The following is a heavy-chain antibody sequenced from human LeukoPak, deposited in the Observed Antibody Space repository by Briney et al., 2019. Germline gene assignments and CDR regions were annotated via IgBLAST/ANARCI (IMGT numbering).Heavy chain of an antibody. CDR3: ARDQQWLLY. Sequence: GGSLRLSCAASGFTFSSSAMHWVRQAPGKGLEWVAVISYDESNKYYADSVKGRFTISRDNSKNTLYLQMNSLRAEDTAVYYCARDQQWLLYWGQGTLVTVSS. CDR1: GFTFSSSA. D-gene: IGHD6-19*01. CDR2: ISYDESNK. V-gene: IGHV3-30*03. J-gene: IGHJ4*02.